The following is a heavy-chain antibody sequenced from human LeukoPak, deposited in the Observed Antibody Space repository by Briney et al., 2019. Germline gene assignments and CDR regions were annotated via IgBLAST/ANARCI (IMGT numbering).Heavy chain of an antibody. CDR3: AKDGIDYDVGGYYFDY. Sequence: GRSLRLSCAASGFTFSSYAMHWVRQAPGKGLEWVAVISYDGSNKYYADSVKGRFTISRDNSKNTLYLQMNSLRAEDTAVYYCAKDGIDYDVGGYYFDYWGQGTLVTVSS. J-gene: IGHJ4*02. V-gene: IGHV3-30-3*01. CDR2: ISYDGSNK. D-gene: IGHD3-16*01. CDR1: GFTFSSYA.